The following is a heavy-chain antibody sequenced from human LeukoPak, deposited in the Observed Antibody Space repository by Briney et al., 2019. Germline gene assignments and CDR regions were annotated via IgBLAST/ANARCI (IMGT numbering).Heavy chain of an antibody. D-gene: IGHD4-23*01. CDR3: ARSPLYGGVAFDI. CDR2: ICYSGST. CDR1: GGSISSHY. J-gene: IGHJ3*02. Sequence: NPSETLSLTCTVSGGSISSHYWSWIRQPPGKGLEWIGYICYSGSTNYNPSLKSRVTISVDTSKNQFSLKLSSVTAADTAVYYCARSPLYGGVAFDIWGQGTMVTVSS. V-gene: IGHV4-59*11.